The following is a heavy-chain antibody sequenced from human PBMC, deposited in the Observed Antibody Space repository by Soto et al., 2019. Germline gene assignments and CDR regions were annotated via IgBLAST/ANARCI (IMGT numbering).Heavy chain of an antibody. CDR1: GFTFSSYW. V-gene: IGHV3-7*01. CDR3: AREGPGYCSSTSCLILDY. CDR2: IKQDGSEK. J-gene: IGHJ4*02. D-gene: IGHD2-2*01. Sequence: GGSLRLSCAASGFTFSSYWMSWVRQAPGKGLEWVANIKQDGSEKYYVDSVKGRFTISRDNAKNSLYLQMNSLRAEDTAVYYCAREGPGYCSSTSCLILDYWGQGTLVTVSS.